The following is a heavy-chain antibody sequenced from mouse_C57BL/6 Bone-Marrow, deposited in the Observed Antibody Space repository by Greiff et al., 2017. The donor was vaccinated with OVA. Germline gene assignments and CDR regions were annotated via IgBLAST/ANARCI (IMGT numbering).Heavy chain of an antibody. J-gene: IGHJ2*01. CDR2: IYPGSGGT. D-gene: IGHD1-1*01. CDR1: GYTFTSYW. CDR3: AAYCGSSLYYFDY. Sequence: QVQLQQSGAELVKPGASVKLSCKASGYTFTSYWITWVKQRPGQGLEWIGDIYPGSGGTNYNEKFKSKATLTVDTSSSTAYMQLSSLTSEDSAVYDYAAYCGSSLYYFDYWGQGTTLTVSS. V-gene: IGHV1-55*01.